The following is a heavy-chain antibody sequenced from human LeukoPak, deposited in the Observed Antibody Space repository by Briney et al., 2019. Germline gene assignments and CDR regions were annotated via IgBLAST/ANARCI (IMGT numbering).Heavy chain of an antibody. D-gene: IGHD3-9*01. CDR3: AKDAVYDILTGYHY. Sequence: GGSLRLSCAASGFTFSSYAMSWVRQAPGKGLEWVSAISGSGGSTYYADSVKGRFTISRDNSKNTLYLRMNSLRAEDTAVYYCAKDAVYDILTGYHYWGQGTLVTVSS. J-gene: IGHJ4*02. CDR2: ISGSGGST. CDR1: GFTFSSYA. V-gene: IGHV3-23*01.